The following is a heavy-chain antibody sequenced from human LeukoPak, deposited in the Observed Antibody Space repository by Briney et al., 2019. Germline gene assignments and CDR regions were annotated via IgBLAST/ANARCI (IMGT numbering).Heavy chain of an antibody. Sequence: SETLSLTCNVSGGSISSRRYFWGWIRQPPGKGLEWIGSIFYSVNTYSNPSLRRRVTFSVDTSKNQFSLKLSSVPAADTAVYFCTRSTSRVWELDQWGQGTLVTVSS. J-gene: IGHJ4*02. CDR1: GGSISSRRYF. CDR3: TRSTSRVWELDQ. CDR2: IFYSVNT. D-gene: IGHD1-26*01. V-gene: IGHV4-39*01.